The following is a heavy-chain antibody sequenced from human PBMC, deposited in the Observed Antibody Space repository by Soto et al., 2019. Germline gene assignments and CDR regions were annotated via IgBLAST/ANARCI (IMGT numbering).Heavy chain of an antibody. CDR3: ARDLLGPSRVYGMDA. J-gene: IGHJ6*02. CDR2: ISYDRSNK. Sequence: QVQLVESGGGVVQPGRSLRLSCAASGFTFSSYGMHWVRQAPGKGLEWVAVISYDRSNKYYADSVKGRFTISRDNSKNALYLQMNSLRAEDTAVYYCARDLLGPSRVYGMDAWGQGTTVTVSS. V-gene: IGHV3-30*03. D-gene: IGHD7-27*01. CDR1: GFTFSSYG.